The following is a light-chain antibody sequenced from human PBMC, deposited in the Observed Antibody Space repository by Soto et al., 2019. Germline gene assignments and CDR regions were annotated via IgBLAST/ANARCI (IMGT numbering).Light chain of an antibody. CDR1: QSITTW. CDR2: KAS. V-gene: IGKV1-5*03. CDR3: LHDYSYPRT. Sequence: DIQMTQSPSTVSAYMGDSVTITCRASQSITTWLAWYQQRPGKAPKLLIYKASTLQSGVPSRFSGSGSGAYFTLTIRSLQPEDFATYFCLHDYSYPRTFGPGTKVDVK. J-gene: IGKJ3*01.